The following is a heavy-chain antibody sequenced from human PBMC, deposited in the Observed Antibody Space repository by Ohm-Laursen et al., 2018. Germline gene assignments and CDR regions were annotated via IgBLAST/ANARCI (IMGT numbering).Heavy chain of an antibody. J-gene: IGHJ4*02. CDR3: ARGGQQLDS. CDR1: AFTVSSNF. Sequence: GSLRLSCSASAFTVSSNFMSWVRQAPGKGLEWVSVIYSGDSTYCADSVKGRFTISRDNSKNTLYLQMNSLRAEDTAVYYCARGGQQLDSWGQGTLVTVSS. D-gene: IGHD6-13*01. V-gene: IGHV3-66*01. CDR2: IYSGDST.